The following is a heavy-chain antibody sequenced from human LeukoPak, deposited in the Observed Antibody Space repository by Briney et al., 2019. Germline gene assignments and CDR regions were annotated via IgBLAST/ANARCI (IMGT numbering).Heavy chain of an antibody. CDR1: GGTFSSYA. J-gene: IGHJ6*03. Sequence: AASVKVSCKASGGTFSSYAISWVRQAPGQGLEWMGGIIPIFGTANYAQKFPGRVTITAGESTSTAYMELSSLRSEDTAVYYCARGMSVGYCSSTSCRTYYYYYMDVWGKGTTVTVSS. V-gene: IGHV1-69*13. D-gene: IGHD2-2*01. CDR2: IIPIFGTA. CDR3: ARGMSVGYCSSTSCRTYYYYYMDV.